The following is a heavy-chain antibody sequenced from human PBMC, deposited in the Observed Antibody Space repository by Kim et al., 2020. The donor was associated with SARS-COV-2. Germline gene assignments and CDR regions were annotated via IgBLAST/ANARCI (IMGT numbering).Heavy chain of an antibody. Sequence: GGSLRLSCAASGFTFSSYAMSWVRQAPGKGLEWVSAISGSGGSTYYADSVKGRFTISRDNSKNTLYLQMNSLRAEDTAVYYCAKGVYYDSSGYYYLEYWGEGTVVTVSS. V-gene: IGHV3-23*01. CDR3: AKGVYYDSSGYYYLEY. CDR1: GFTFSSYA. J-gene: IGHJ4*02. CDR2: ISGSGGST. D-gene: IGHD3-22*01.